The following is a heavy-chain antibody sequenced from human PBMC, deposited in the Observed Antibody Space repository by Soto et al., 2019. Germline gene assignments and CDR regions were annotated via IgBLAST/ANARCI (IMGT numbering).Heavy chain of an antibody. CDR2: IYYSGST. D-gene: IGHD3-16*01. Sequence: PSETLSLTCTVSGGSISSYYWSWIRQPPGKGLEWIGYIYYSGSTNYNPSLKSRVTISVDTSKNQFSLKLSSVTAADTAVYYCARHPMMTEKYLDYCGQGNLVTLS. J-gene: IGHJ4*02. V-gene: IGHV4-59*08. CDR3: ARHPMMTEKYLDY. CDR1: GGSISSYY.